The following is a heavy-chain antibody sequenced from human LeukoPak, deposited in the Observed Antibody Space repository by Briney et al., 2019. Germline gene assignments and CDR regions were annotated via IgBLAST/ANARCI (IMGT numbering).Heavy chain of an antibody. D-gene: IGHD5-12*01. CDR3: TRRWLRSNY. CDR1: GYTFTSYG. J-gene: IGHJ4*02. V-gene: IGHV1-18*01. Sequence: ASVTVSCKDSGYTFTSYGISWVRQAPGQGLEWMGWISAYNGNTIYAQRFKGRVTMTTDTSTSTAYMELRSLRSDDTALYYCTRRWLRSNYWGQGTLVTVSS. CDR2: ISAYNGNT.